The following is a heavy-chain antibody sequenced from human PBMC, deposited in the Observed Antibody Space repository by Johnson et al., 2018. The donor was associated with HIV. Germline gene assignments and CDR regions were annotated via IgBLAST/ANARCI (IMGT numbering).Heavy chain of an antibody. CDR3: ARHTGYDAFDI. D-gene: IGHD2-21*01. CDR1: GFTFSSYA. Sequence: VQLVESGGGLVQPGGSLRLSCAASGFTFSSYAMSWVRQAPGKGLEWVSGISWNSGSIGYADSVKGRFTISRDNAKNSLYLQMNSLRAEDTAVYYCARHTGYDAFDIWGQGTMVTVSS. J-gene: IGHJ3*02. CDR2: ISWNSGSI. V-gene: IGHV3-48*04.